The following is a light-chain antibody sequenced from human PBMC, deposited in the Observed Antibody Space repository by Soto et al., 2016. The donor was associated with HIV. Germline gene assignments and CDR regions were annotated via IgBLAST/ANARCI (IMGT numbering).Light chain of an antibody. CDR1: QGINTY. V-gene: IGKV1-16*02. Sequence: DIQMTQSPSSLSASVGDTVTITCRASQGINTYVAWFQQKFGKAPKSLIYGASSLQSGVSSKFSGSGSGTDFTLTISSLQPEDLATYFCQQYKNYPLTFGGGTKVEIK. CDR3: QQYKNYPLT. J-gene: IGKJ4*01. CDR2: GAS.